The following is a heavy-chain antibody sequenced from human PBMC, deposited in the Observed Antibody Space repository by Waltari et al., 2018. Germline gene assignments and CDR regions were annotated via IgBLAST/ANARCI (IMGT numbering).Heavy chain of an antibody. CDR1: GFTFSSYA. CDR2: ISYDGSNK. Sequence: QVQLVESGGGVVQPGRSLRLSCAASGFTFSSYAMHWVRQAPGKGLEWVAVISYDGSNKYYADSVKGRFTISRDNSKNTLYLQMNSLRAEDTAVYYCASTGVGASFFDYWGQGTLVTVSS. J-gene: IGHJ4*02. D-gene: IGHD1-26*01. CDR3: ASTGVGASFFDY. V-gene: IGHV3-30-3*01.